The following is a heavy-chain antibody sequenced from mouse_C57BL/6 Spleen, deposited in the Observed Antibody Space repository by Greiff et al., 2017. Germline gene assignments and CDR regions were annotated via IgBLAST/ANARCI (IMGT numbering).Heavy chain of an antibody. CDR3: ARGGAAQATTFDY. J-gene: IGHJ2*01. V-gene: IGHV1-80*01. D-gene: IGHD3-2*02. CDR2: IYPGDGDT. Sequence: QVQLQQSGAELVKPGASVKISCKASGYAFSSYWMNWVKQRPGKGLEWIGQIYPGDGDTNYNGKFKGKATLTADKSSSTAYMQLSSLASEDSAVYFGARGGAAQATTFDYWGQGTTLTVSS. CDR1: GYAFSSYW.